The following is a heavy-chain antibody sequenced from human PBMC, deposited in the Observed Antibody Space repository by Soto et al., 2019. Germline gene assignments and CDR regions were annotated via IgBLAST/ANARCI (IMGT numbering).Heavy chain of an antibody. V-gene: IGHV5-51*01. Sequence: RGESLKISCKGSGYSFTSYWIGWVRQMPGKGLEWMGIIYPGDSDTRYSPSFQGQVTISADKSISTAYLQWSSLKASDTAMYYCARQDIVVVPAAIGNYYYYGMDVWGQGTTVTVSS. CDR3: ARQDIVVVPAAIGNYYYYGMDV. J-gene: IGHJ6*02. CDR2: IYPGDSDT. D-gene: IGHD2-2*01. CDR1: GYSFTSYW.